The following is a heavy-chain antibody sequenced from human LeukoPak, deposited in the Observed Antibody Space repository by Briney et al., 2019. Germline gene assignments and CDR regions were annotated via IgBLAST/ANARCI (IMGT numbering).Heavy chain of an antibody. J-gene: IGHJ5*02. CDR2: IYYSGST. V-gene: IGHV4-59*08. CDR3: ARRKRSGIAVAGKGDWFDP. Sequence: PSETLSLTCTVSGGSISSYYWSWIRQPPGKGLEWIGYIYYSGSTNYNPSLKSRVTISVDTSKNQFSLKLSSVTAADTAVYYRARRKRSGIAVAGKGDWFDPWGQGTLVTVSS. CDR1: GGSISSYY. D-gene: IGHD6-19*01.